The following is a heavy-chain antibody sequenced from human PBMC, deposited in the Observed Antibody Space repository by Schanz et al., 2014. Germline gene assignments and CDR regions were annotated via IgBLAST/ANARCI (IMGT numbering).Heavy chain of an antibody. CDR2: IGRRGQVI. V-gene: IGHV3-21*01. CDR1: GFTFRTYG. Sequence: VHLVESGGGVVQPGGSLRLSCAASGFTFRTYGMHWVRQAPGKGPEWVACIGRRGQVIYYADSMEGRFTISRDNAQNSLFLQMNSLRVEDTAVYYCARSYHDDDDYTRALDMWGQGTMVTVSS. CDR3: ARSYHDDDDYTRALDM. J-gene: IGHJ3*02. D-gene: IGHD3-16*01.